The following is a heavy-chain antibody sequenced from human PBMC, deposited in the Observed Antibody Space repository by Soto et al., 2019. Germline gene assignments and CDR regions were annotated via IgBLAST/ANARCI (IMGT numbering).Heavy chain of an antibody. CDR1: GYSISSPYQ. CDR3: VGICSNITCYLDS. V-gene: IGHV4-38-2*01. J-gene: IGHJ4*02. Sequence: SETLSLTCDVSGYSISSPYQWGWIRQPPGKGLEWIGTVYHSGSAYYHPSLKSRVAMSIDTSKNQFSLKLRSVTAADTAVYFCVGICSNITCYLDSWGQGTLVTVSS. D-gene: IGHD2-2*01. CDR2: VYHSGSA.